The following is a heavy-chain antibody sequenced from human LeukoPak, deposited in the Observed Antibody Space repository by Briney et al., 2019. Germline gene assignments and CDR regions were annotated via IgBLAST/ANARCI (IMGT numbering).Heavy chain of an antibody. CDR2: INPNTGAT. J-gene: IGHJ4*02. Sequence: ASVKVSCKASGYTFTGYYMHWVRQAPGQGLEWMGWINPNTGATKYAEKFQGRVTMTRDTSISTAYMELSRLRFDDTAVYYCARNKEGKSLDYWGQGTLATVSS. V-gene: IGHV1-2*02. CDR3: ARNKEGKSLDY. CDR1: GYTFTGYY.